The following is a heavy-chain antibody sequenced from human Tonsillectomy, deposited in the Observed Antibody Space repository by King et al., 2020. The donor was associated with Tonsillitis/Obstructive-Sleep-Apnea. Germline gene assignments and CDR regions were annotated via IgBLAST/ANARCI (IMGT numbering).Heavy chain of an antibody. CDR3: SREIESRVVTPSNWFYP. Sequence: QLVQSGAEVKKPGASVKVSCKASGYTFTAFYVHWVRQAPGQGLEWMGWINPNFDDTSYAQKFQGRVTMTRDTSMSTVYMQLSRLRSDDTAMYYCSREIESRVVTPSNWFYPWGQGTLVTVSS. V-gene: IGHV1-2*02. CDR1: GYTFTAFY. J-gene: IGHJ5*02. D-gene: IGHD4-23*01. CDR2: INPNFDDT.